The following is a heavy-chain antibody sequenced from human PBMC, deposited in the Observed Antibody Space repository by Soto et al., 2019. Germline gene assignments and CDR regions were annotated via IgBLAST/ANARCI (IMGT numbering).Heavy chain of an antibody. CDR1: GGSISSGGYY. CDR3: AIVLWTPDYHYYMDV. D-gene: IGHD2-21*01. V-gene: IGHV4-31*03. J-gene: IGHJ6*03. CDR2: IYYIGST. Sequence: QVQLQESGPGLVKPSQTLSLTCTVSGGSISSGGYYWSWIRQHPGKGLEWIGYIYYIGSTNYNPSLKSRVTISVDTSKSQFSLKLSSVTAADTAVYYCAIVLWTPDYHYYMDVWGKGTTVTVSS.